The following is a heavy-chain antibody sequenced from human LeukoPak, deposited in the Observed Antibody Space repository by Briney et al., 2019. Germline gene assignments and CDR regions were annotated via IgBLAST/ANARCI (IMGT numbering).Heavy chain of an antibody. D-gene: IGHD3-10*01. Sequence: SETLSLTCTVSGDSVSSYYWSWIRPPPGKGLEWIGYIYYSGSTNFNPSLKSRVTISVDTSKNQFSLKLSSVTAADTAVYYCARIRFGESSAFDIWGQGTMVTVSS. J-gene: IGHJ3*02. CDR1: GDSVSSYY. V-gene: IGHV4-59*02. CDR2: IYYSGST. CDR3: ARIRFGESSAFDI.